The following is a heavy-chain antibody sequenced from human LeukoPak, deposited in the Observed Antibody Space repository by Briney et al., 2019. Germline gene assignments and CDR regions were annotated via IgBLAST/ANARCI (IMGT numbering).Heavy chain of an antibody. CDR2: IQNDASTE. V-gene: IGHV3-33*05. CDR1: GFIFSHYG. J-gene: IGHJ4*02. CDR3: ARELSQIVWGGLDY. Sequence: GGSLRLSCAASGFIFSHYGMHWVRQAPGKGLEWVAVIQNDASTENFADPVKGRFTISRDNSKNTVFLQMNSLRVEDTAVYYCARELSQIVWGGLDYGGQGTLVPVSS. D-gene: IGHD2-21*01.